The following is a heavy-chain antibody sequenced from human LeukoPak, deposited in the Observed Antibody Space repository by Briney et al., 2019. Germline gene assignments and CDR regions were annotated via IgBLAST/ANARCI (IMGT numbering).Heavy chain of an antibody. V-gene: IGHV3-7*01. CDR1: GFTFNSYW. J-gene: IGHJ4*02. CDR2: IKPDGSEK. D-gene: IGHD6-13*01. Sequence: GGSLRLSCAASGFTFNSYWMNWVRQAPGKGLEWVANIKPDGSEKSYVDSVKGRFTISRDNAKNSLYLQMNSLRAEDTALYYCTRNTVAAAGDDWGQGTLVTVSS. CDR3: TRNTVAAAGDD.